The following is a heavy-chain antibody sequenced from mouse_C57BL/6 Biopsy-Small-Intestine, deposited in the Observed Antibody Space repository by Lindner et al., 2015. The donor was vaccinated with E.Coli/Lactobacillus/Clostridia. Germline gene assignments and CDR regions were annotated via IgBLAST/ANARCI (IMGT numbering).Heavy chain of an antibody. CDR1: GYSFTGYF. CDR3: GRGDVITTAVEAYAMDY. CDR2: INPYNGET. Sequence: VQLQESGPELVKPGASVKISCKASGYSFTGYFMNWVKQSHGKSLEWIGRINPYNGETFYNQKFKGKATLTVDKSSSTAHMELLSLTSEDFAVYYCGRGDVITTAVEAYAMDYWGQGTSVTVSS. D-gene: IGHD1-1*01. J-gene: IGHJ4*01. V-gene: IGHV1-37*01.